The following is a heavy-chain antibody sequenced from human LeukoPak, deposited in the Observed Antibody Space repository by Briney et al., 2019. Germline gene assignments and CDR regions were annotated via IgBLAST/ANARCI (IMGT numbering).Heavy chain of an antibody. Sequence: GGSLSLSCSASGFTISRYDMNWVRQAPGKGLEWVAVIWYDGSNKYYADSVKGRFTLSRDNSKNTLYLQMNSLRAEDTAVYYCAKRNSGNYFDDWGQGSLVTVSS. CDR1: GFTISRYD. V-gene: IGHV3-33*06. D-gene: IGHD1-26*01. CDR3: AKRNSGNYFDD. CDR2: IWYDGSNK. J-gene: IGHJ4*02.